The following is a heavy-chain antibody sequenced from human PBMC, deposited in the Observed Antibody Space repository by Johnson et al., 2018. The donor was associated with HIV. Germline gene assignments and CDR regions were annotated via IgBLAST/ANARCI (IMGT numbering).Heavy chain of an antibody. Sequence: VQLVESGGGLVQPGGSLRLSCAASGFSFSDYDMHWVRQLTGKSLEWVSAIGTAGDTFYPGSVKGRFTISRDNSKSTLYLQMDSLRADDTAMFYCARDREWELLFGAFDLWGQGTMVTVSS. CDR2: IGTAGDT. CDR1: GFSFSDYD. J-gene: IGHJ3*01. D-gene: IGHD1-26*01. CDR3: ARDREWELLFGAFDL. V-gene: IGHV3-13*01.